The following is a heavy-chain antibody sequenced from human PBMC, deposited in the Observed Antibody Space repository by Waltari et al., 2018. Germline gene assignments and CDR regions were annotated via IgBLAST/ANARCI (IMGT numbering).Heavy chain of an antibody. D-gene: IGHD3-16*01. V-gene: IGHV3-33*01. Sequence: QVQLVESGGGVVQPGRSLRLSCAASGFTFSSYGMHWVRQAPGKGLEWVAVIWDEGSNKYYADSVKGRFTISRDNSKNTLYLQMNSLRAEDTAVYYCARDSYPMILGPHAAFDIWGQGTMVTVSS. CDR2: IWDEGSNK. J-gene: IGHJ3*02. CDR3: ARDSYPMILGPHAAFDI. CDR1: GFTFSSYG.